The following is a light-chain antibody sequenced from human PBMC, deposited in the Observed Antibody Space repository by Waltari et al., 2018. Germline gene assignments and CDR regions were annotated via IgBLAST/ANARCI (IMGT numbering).Light chain of an antibody. CDR1: SLRSYY. CDR3: HSRDASGVAGS. CDR2: DKN. J-gene: IGLJ2*01. Sequence: SSELTQDPAVSVAMGQTVRITCQGDSLRSYYSRWYQQEPGQAPILVIYDKNNRPSGVPDRFSGSSSHNTGSLTITGAQAEDEASYYCHSRDASGVAGSFGGGTKLTVL. V-gene: IGLV3-19*01.